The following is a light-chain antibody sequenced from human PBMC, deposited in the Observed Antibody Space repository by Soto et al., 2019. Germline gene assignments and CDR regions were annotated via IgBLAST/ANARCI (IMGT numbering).Light chain of an antibody. J-gene: IGKJ1*01. CDR2: GAS. CDR3: QQYGYSPWT. V-gene: IGKV3-20*01. Sequence: VLTQSPGTLSLSPGERATLSCRASQSVSSSSLAWYQQKPGQAPRLLIYGASSRATGIPDRFSGSGSGTDFTLTISRLEPEDFALYYCQQYGYSPWTFGQGTKVDIK. CDR1: QSVSSSS.